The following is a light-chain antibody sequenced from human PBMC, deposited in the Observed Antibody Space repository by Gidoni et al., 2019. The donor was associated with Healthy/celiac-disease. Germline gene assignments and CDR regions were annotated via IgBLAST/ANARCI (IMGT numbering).Light chain of an antibody. CDR3: QQYNSYSPS. Sequence: DIQMTQSPSTLSASVGDRVTITCRASQRISSWLAWYQQKPEKAPTLLIYKASSLESGVPSRFSGSGSGKEFTITISSLQPDDFATYYCQQYNSYSPSFGQGTKLEIK. J-gene: IGKJ2*03. V-gene: IGKV1-5*03. CDR1: QRISSW. CDR2: KAS.